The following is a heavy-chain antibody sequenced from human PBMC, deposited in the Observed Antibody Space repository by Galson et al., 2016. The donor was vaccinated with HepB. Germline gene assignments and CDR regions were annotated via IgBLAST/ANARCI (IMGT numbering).Heavy chain of an antibody. J-gene: IGHJ4*02. V-gene: IGHV3-7*03. CDR2: IKEDGSEK. D-gene: IGHD3-3*01. CDR3: ARGSGFLIDY. CDR1: GFTLGGYW. Sequence: SLRLSCAASGFTLGGYWMNWVRQAPGKGLEWVAIIKEDGSEKYYVDSVRGRFTISRDNAKNSLSLQMNSLRAEDTAVYYYARGSGFLIDYWGQGTPVTVSS.